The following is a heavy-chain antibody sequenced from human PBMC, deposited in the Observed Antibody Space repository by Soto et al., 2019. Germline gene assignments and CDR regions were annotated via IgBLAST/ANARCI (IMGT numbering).Heavy chain of an antibody. Sequence: ESGGALVKPGESLTLSCAASGFTFHSAWMTWVRQAPGKGLEWVGRIKSWTDGGRVDTAAPVKGRFTISRDDSKNTFYLQMNSLKSEDTSVYYCTTWRRDKSCTSVSCYGDGAYWGQGTLVTVSS. D-gene: IGHD2-2*01. V-gene: IGHV3-15*02. CDR3: TTWRRDKSCTSVSCYGDGAY. CDR2: IKSWTDGGRV. J-gene: IGHJ4*02. CDR1: GFTFHSAW.